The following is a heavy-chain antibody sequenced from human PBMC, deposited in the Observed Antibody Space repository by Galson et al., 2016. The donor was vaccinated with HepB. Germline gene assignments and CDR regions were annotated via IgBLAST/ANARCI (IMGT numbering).Heavy chain of an antibody. J-gene: IGHJ4*02. CDR3: AKDGGDYDSRGVAPGC. Sequence: SLRLSCTASGFTFTTYGMHWVRQAPGKGLEWVAVISHHGSSEYYTDSVKGRFTISRDNSKNTLYLQMNSLRAEDTAVYYCAKDGGDYDSRGVAPGCWGLGTLVTVSS. CDR2: ISHHGSSE. D-gene: IGHD3-22*01. V-gene: IGHV3-30*18. CDR1: GFTFTTYG.